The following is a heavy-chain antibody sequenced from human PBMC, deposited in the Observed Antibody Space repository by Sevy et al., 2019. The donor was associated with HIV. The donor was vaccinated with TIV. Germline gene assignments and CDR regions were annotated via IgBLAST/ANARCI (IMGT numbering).Heavy chain of an antibody. V-gene: IGHV3-30*18. D-gene: IGHD2-2*01. CDR3: AKGGDIVVVPAQYYFDY. CDR2: ISYDGSNK. J-gene: IGHJ4*02. Sequence: GGSLRLSCAASGFTFSSYGMHWVHQAPGKGLEWVAVISYDGSNKYYADSVKGRFTISRDNSKNTLYLQMNSLRAEDTAVYYCAKGGDIVVVPAQYYFDYWGQGTLVIVSS. CDR1: GFTFSSYG.